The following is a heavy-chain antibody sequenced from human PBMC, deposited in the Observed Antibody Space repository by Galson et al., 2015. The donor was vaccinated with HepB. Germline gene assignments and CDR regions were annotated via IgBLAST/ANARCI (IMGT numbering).Heavy chain of an antibody. Sequence: SLRLSCAASGFTFSSYGMHWVRQAPGKGLEWVAVISYDGSNKYYADSVKGRFTISRDNSKKTLYLQMNSLRAEDTAVYYCAKGLRDYYDSSGYYSSPEYFDYWGQGTLVTVSS. V-gene: IGHV3-30*18. D-gene: IGHD3-22*01. J-gene: IGHJ4*02. CDR3: AKGLRDYYDSSGYYSSPEYFDY. CDR2: ISYDGSNK. CDR1: GFTFSSYG.